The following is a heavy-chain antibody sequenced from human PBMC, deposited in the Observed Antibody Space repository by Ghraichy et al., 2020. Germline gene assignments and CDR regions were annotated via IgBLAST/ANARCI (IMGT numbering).Heavy chain of an antibody. Sequence: ASVKVSCKASGYTFTSYGISWVRQAPGQGLEWMGWISAYNGNTNYAQKLQGRVTMTTDTSTSTAYMELRSLRSDDTAVYYCARDVAWLQFEARLIDYWGQGTLVTVSS. J-gene: IGHJ4*02. D-gene: IGHD5-24*01. CDR2: ISAYNGNT. CDR3: ARDVAWLQFEARLIDY. CDR1: GYTFTSYG. V-gene: IGHV1-18*01.